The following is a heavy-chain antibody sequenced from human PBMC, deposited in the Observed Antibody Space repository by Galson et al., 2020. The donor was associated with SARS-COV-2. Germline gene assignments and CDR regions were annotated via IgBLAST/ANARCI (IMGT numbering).Heavy chain of an antibody. CDR2: INHSGST. V-gene: IGHV4-34*01. CDR3: ARGSLGSGSYLGFYYYYGMDV. J-gene: IGHJ6*02. D-gene: IGHD3-10*01. Sequence: SETLSLTCAVYGGSFSGYYWSWIRQPPGKGLEWIGEINHSGSTNYNPSLKSRVTISVDTSKNQFSLKLSSVTAADTAVYYCARGSLGSGSYLGFYYYYGMDVWGQGTTVTVSS. CDR1: GGSFSGYY.